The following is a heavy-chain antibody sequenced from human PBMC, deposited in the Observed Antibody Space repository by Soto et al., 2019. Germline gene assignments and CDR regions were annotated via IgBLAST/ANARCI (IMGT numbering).Heavy chain of an antibody. V-gene: IGHV3-53*05. Sequence: GGSLRLSCSASGFTVSSNYMSWVRQAPGKGLEWVSVIYSGGSTYYADSVKGRFTISRDNSKNTLYLQMNSLRSEDTAVYYCARGRVNCTNGVCYSHPFDYWGQGTLVTVSS. CDR3: ARGRVNCTNGVCYSHPFDY. CDR1: GFTVSSNY. J-gene: IGHJ4*02. CDR2: IYSGGST. D-gene: IGHD2-8*01.